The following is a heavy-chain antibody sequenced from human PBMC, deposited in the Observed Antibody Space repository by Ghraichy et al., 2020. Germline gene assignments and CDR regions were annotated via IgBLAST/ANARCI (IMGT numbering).Heavy chain of an antibody. J-gene: IGHJ3*02. CDR2: IYYSGST. D-gene: IGHD1-26*01. V-gene: IGHV4-59*01. CDR3: ARDMVVGATKYAFDI. Sequence: SETLSLTCTVSCGSISSYYWSWIRQPPGKGLEWIGYIYYSGSTNYNPSLKSRLTISVDTSKNQFSLKLSSVTAADTAVYYCARDMVVGATKYAFDIWGQGTMGTVS. CDR1: CGSISSYY.